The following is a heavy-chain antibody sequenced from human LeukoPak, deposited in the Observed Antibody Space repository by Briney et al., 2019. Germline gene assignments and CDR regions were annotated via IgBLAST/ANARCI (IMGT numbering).Heavy chain of an antibody. V-gene: IGHV1-8*03. CDR2: MNPNSGNT. CDR1: GYTFTSYD. Sequence: ASVKVSCKASGYTFTSYDINWVRQATGQGLEWMGWMNPNSGNTGYAQKFQGRVTITRNTSLSTAYMELSSLRSEDTAVYYCARGRSYYYGSGSYYSGSPWGQGTLVTVSS. J-gene: IGHJ5*02. CDR3: ARGRSYYYGSGSYYSGSP. D-gene: IGHD3-10*01.